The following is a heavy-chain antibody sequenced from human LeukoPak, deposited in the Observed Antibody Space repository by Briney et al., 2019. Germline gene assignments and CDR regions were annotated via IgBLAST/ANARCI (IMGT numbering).Heavy chain of an antibody. CDR1: GYTFTSYG. Sequence: ASVKASCKASGYTFTSYGISWVRQAPGQGLEWMGWISPSNGNTNYVQNLQGRVTMTTDTSTSTAYMELRSLRSDDTAVYYCARYGGTIVGANRCFDYWGQGTLVTVSS. V-gene: IGHV1-18*01. D-gene: IGHD1-26*01. J-gene: IGHJ4*02. CDR2: ISPSNGNT. CDR3: ARYGGTIVGANRCFDY.